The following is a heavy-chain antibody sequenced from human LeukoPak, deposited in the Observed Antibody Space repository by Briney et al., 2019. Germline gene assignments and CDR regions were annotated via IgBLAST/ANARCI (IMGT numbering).Heavy chain of an antibody. Sequence: ASVKVSCKASGYTFTSYGISWVRQAPGQGLEWMGWISAYNGKTNYAQKLQGRVTMTTDTSTSTAYMELRSLRSDDTAVYYCARCGYCTNGVCLPSHYYYYGMDVWGQGTTVTVSS. J-gene: IGHJ6*02. CDR3: ARCGYCTNGVCLPSHYYYYGMDV. V-gene: IGHV1-18*01. CDR1: GYTFTSYG. D-gene: IGHD2-8*01. CDR2: ISAYNGKT.